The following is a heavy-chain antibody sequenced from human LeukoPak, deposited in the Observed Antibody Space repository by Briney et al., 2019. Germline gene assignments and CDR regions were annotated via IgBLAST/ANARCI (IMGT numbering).Heavy chain of an antibody. Sequence: PSETLSLTCTVSGDSITSSSYYWSWIRQPPGTGLEWIGEINHSGSTNYNPSLKSRVTIPVDTSKNQFSLKLSSVTAADTAVYYCARRHDYYYGSGSYNNWFDPWGQGTLVTVSS. J-gene: IGHJ5*02. V-gene: IGHV4-39*07. CDR1: GDSITSSSYY. D-gene: IGHD3-10*01. CDR2: INHSGST. CDR3: ARRHDYYYGSGSYNNWFDP.